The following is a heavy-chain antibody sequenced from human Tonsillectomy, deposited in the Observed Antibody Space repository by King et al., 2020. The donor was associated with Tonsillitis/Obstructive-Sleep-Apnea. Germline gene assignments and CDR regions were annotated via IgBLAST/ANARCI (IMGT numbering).Heavy chain of an antibody. CDR1: EFTFSDYY. CDR2: ISSSSTYT. Sequence: VQLVESGGALVKPGGSLRLSCAASEFTFSDYYMNWIRQAPGKGLEWVSYISSSSTYTNYADSVKGRFTISRDSAKNSLYLQMNSLRAEDTAVYYCARGSTYGSGSLLDPWGQGTLATVSS. V-gene: IGHV3-11*05. J-gene: IGHJ5*02. D-gene: IGHD3-10*01. CDR3: ARGSTYGSGSLLDP.